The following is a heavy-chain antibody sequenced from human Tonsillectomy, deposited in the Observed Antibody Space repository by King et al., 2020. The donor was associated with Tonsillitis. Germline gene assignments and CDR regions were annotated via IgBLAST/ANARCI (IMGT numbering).Heavy chain of an antibody. J-gene: IGHJ4*01. V-gene: IGHV3-9*01. Sequence: VQLVESGGGLVQPGRSLRLSCVTSGFTFDDYGMHWVRQATGKGLEWVSGIHWNSGIMGYADYVKGRFTISRYNAKNSLFLQMNSLRGEDTAFYYCAKESSYPPFSSAWKGNFDYWGHGTLVTVSS. CDR1: GFTFDDYG. D-gene: IGHD6-19*01. CDR2: IHWNSGIM. CDR3: AKESSYPPFSSAWKGNFDY.